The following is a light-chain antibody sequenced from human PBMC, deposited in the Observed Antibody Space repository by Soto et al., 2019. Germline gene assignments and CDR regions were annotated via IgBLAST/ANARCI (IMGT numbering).Light chain of an antibody. J-gene: IGLJ3*02. Sequence: QSVLTQPPSVSGAPGQRVTISCTGSSSNIGAGYPVHWYQQLPGTAPELLVAGNRPSGVPDRFSVSKSGASASLAITGLQAEDEADYYCQSYDSSLSRRWVFGGGTKLTVL. V-gene: IGLV1-40*01. CDR2: G. CDR1: SSNIGAGYP. CDR3: QSYDSSLSRRWV.